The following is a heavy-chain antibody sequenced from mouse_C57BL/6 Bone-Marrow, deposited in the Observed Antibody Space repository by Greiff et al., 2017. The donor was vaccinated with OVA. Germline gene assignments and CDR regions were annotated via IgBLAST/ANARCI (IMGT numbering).Heavy chain of an antibody. J-gene: IGHJ2*01. CDR3: ARRGYYGLFDY. Sequence: EVKVVESGGDLVKPGGSLKLSCAASGFTFSSYGMSWVRQTPDKRLEWVATISSGGSYTYYPDSVKGRFTISRDNAKNTLYLQMSSLKSEDTAMYYCARRGYYGLFDYWGQGTTLTVSS. CDR2: ISSGGSYT. V-gene: IGHV5-6*02. D-gene: IGHD1-1*01. CDR1: GFTFSSYG.